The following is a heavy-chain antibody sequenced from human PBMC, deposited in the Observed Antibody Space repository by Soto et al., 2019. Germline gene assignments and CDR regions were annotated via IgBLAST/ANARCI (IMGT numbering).Heavy chain of an antibody. CDR1: GFTFSSYA. V-gene: IGHV3-23*01. J-gene: IGHJ5*02. Sequence: GGSLRLSCAASGFTFSSYAMSWVRQAPGKGLEWVSAISGSGGSTYYADSVKGRFTISRDNSKNTLYLQMNSLRAEDTAVYYCAKDKDPVNYYGKQSGGSVPWGQGTLVSVSS. CDR3: AKDKDPVNYYGKQSGGSVP. CDR2: ISGSGGST. D-gene: IGHD3-10*01.